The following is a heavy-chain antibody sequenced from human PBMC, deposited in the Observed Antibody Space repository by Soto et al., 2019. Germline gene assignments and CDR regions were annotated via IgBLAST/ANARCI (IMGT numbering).Heavy chain of an antibody. J-gene: IGHJ6*03. Sequence: QLQLQESGPGLVKPSETLSLTCTVSGGSISSSSYYWGRIRQPPGKGLEWIGTIYDSGSTSYNPSLKIRVTISVDSSKNQFCLKLRSVTAADTAVYYCARLAGSRITIFGVRGGYMDVWGKGTTVTVSS. CDR1: GGSISSSSYY. CDR3: ARLAGSRITIFGVRGGYMDV. CDR2: IYDSGST. V-gene: IGHV4-39*01. D-gene: IGHD3-3*01.